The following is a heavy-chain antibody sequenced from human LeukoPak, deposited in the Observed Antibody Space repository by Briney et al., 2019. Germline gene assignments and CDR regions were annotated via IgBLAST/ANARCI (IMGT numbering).Heavy chain of an antibody. J-gene: IGHJ4*02. CDR1: GGSISPYY. CDR2: IYYSGST. CDR3: ARGDPSGGSIDY. D-gene: IGHD2-15*01. Sequence: SETLSLTCTVSGGSISPYYWSWIRQPPGKGLEWIGYIYYSGSTNYNPSLKSRVTMSVDTSKNQFSLKLTPVTAADTAVYYCARGDPSGGSIDYWGQGTLVTVSS. V-gene: IGHV4-59*01.